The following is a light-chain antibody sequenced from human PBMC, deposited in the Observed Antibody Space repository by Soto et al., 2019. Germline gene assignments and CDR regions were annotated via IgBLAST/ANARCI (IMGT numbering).Light chain of an antibody. CDR1: QKVVGNY. J-gene: IGKJ2*01. V-gene: IGKV3-20*01. CDR3: QYYGTSPRT. CDR2: GAS. Sequence: EMVLTQSPGTLSLSPGERATLSCRASQKVVGNYLAWYQHKPGQAPRFLIYGASSRATGVPDRFSGSGSGTDFTLSISRLEPEDFAVYYCQYYGTSPRTFGQGTRLEI.